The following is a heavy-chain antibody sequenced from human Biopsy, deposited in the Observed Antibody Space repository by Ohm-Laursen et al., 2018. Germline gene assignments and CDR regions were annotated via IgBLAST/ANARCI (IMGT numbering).Heavy chain of an antibody. V-gene: IGHV5-51*01. J-gene: IGHJ4*02. D-gene: IGHD5-12*01. CDR1: GYIFPTYW. Sequence: GESLRISCKGSGYIFPTYWIAWVRQMPGKGLELMGVIYPGDSDTTYSPSFQGQVTISADKSTAYLQWSSLKASDTAMYYCARRDTKSLLRWGRGTLVTVSS. CDR3: ARRDTKSLLR. CDR2: IYPGDSDT.